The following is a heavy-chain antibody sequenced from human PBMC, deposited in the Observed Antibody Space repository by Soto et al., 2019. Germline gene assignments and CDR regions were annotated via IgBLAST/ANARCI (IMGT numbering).Heavy chain of an antibody. CDR2: ISPTSADT. D-gene: IGHD1-1*01. V-gene: IGHV3-11*06. CDR3: TRYTRVPGH. Sequence: GGSLRLSCAASGFTFSDYYMSWIRQTPGKGLEWLSYISPTSADTGYADSVKGRFTISRDNTDRSLYLQMNGLRVEDTAVYYCTRYTRVPGHWGQGTLVTVSS. J-gene: IGHJ4*02. CDR1: GFTFSDYY.